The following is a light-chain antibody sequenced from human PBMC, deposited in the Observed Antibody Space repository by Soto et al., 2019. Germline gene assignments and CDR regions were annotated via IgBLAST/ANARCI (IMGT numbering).Light chain of an antibody. J-gene: IGLJ1*01. CDR2: EVT. V-gene: IGLV2-14*01. CDR3: SSYTFFSTLYV. CDR1: SSDVGGHNY. Sequence: QSVLTQPASVSGSPGQSITISCTGTSSDVGGHNYVSWYQQHPGKAPKLMIYEVTKRPSGVSNRFSGSKSGNTASLTISGLQAEDEADYYCSSYTFFSTLYVFGTGTKVTVL.